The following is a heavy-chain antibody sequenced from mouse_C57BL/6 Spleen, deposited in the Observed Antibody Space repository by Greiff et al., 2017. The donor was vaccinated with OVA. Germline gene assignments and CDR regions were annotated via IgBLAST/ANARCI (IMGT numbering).Heavy chain of an antibody. CDR3: ARRVYDYGEGFAY. CDR2: INPSTGGT. V-gene: IGHV1-42*01. J-gene: IGHJ3*01. Sequence: VQLQQSGPELVKPGASVKISCKASGYSFTGYYMNWVKQSPEKSLEWIGEINPSTGGTTYNQKFKAKATLTVDKSSSTAYMQLKSLTSEDSAVYYCARRVYDYGEGFAYWGQGTLVTVSA. D-gene: IGHD2-4*01. CDR1: GYSFTGYY.